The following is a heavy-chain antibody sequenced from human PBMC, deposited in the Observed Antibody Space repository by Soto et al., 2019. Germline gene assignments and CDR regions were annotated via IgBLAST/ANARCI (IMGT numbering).Heavy chain of an antibody. CDR2: IYYSGST. J-gene: IGHJ4*02. CDR3: ARAGTTVTTMTSLDY. Sequence: SETLSLTCTVSGGSISSYYWSWIRRPPGKGLEWIGYIYYSGSTNYNPSLKSRVTISVDTSKNQFSLKLSSVTAADTAVYYCARAGTTVTTMTSLDYWGQGTLVTVSS. CDR1: GGSISSYY. V-gene: IGHV4-59*01. D-gene: IGHD4-4*01.